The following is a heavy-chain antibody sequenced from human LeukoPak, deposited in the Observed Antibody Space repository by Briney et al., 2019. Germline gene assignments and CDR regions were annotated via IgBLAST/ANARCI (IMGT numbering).Heavy chain of an antibody. CDR1: GFTFSSYA. CDR2: ISGSGGST. V-gene: IGHV3-23*01. CDR3: ARSSGSYSYYFDY. J-gene: IGHJ4*02. Sequence: GGSLRLSCAASGFTFSSYAMSWVRQAPGKGLEWVSGISGSGGSTYYADSVKGRFTISRDNSKNTLYLQMNSLRDEDTAVYYCARSSGSYSYYFDYWGQGTLVTVSS. D-gene: IGHD1-26*01.